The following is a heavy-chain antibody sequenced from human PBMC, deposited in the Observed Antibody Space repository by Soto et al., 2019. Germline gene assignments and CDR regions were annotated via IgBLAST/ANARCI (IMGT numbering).Heavy chain of an antibody. Sequence: PGESLKISCQGSGYKFSIYWIAWVRQMPGQGLEWMGIIYPGDSDTRYSPSFQGQVTISADKSISTAYLQWNSLKASDTATYYCARVHSSSWQVYYYGMDVWGQGTTVTVSS. CDR1: GYKFSIYW. V-gene: IGHV5-51*01. D-gene: IGHD6-13*01. CDR3: ARVHSSSWQVYYYGMDV. CDR2: IYPGDSDT. J-gene: IGHJ6*02.